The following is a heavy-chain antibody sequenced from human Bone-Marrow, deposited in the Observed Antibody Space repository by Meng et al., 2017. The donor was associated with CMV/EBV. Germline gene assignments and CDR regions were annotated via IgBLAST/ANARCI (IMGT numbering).Heavy chain of an antibody. J-gene: IGHJ6*02. D-gene: IGHD2-2*01. CDR3: ARDRGTVVPAAGVGGYYGMDV. V-gene: IGHV3-7*01. Sequence: GESLKISCAASGFTFSSYWMSWVRQAPGKGLEWVANIKQDGSEKYYVDSVKGRFTISRDNAKNSLYLQMNSLRAEDTAVYYCARDRGTVVPAAGVGGYYGMDVWGQGTTVTVSS. CDR1: GFTFSSYW. CDR2: IKQDGSEK.